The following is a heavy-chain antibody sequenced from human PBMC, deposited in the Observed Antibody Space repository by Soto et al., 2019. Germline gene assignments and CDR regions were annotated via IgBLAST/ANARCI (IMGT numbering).Heavy chain of an antibody. D-gene: IGHD6-13*01. J-gene: IGHJ6*02. V-gene: IGHV3-33*01. CDR2: IWYDGSNK. Sequence: PGGAPRLSCAASGFTLSCYGMHWGRPGPGKGVGWVAVIWYDGSNKYYADSVKGRFTISRDNSKNTLYLQMNSLRAEDTAVYYCARDGSIAAAGTSYYYGMDVWGQGTTVTVSS. CDR1: GFTLSCYG. CDR3: ARDGSIAAAGTSYYYGMDV.